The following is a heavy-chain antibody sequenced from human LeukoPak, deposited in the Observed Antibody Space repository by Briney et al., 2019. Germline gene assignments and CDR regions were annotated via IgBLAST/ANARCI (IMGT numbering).Heavy chain of an antibody. Sequence: GESLKISCRGSGYSFTTYWIGWVRQMPEKGLEWMGIIYPGDSDTRYTPSFQGQVTLSADKSNNTAYLQWSSLKASDTAMYYCARRQGCSSTSCPPDYWGQGTLVTVSP. J-gene: IGHJ4*02. CDR3: ARRQGCSSTSCPPDY. V-gene: IGHV5-51*01. CDR2: IYPGDSDT. D-gene: IGHD2-2*01. CDR1: GYSFTTYW.